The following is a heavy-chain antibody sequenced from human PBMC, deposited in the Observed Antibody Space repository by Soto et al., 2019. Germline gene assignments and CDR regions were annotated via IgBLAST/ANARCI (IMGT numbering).Heavy chain of an antibody. V-gene: IGHV3-7*04. J-gene: IGHJ4*02. CDR2: IRQDGSEK. CDR1: GFTFSSNW. D-gene: IGHD2-2*01. Sequence: GGSLRLSCVGSGFTFSSNWMTWVRQAPGKGLEWVGNIRQDGSEKNYVDSVKGRFTISRDNAKNSLYLQMNSLRAEDTAVYYCAREIVVARGASYFDYWGPGTLVTVS. CDR3: AREIVVARGASYFDY.